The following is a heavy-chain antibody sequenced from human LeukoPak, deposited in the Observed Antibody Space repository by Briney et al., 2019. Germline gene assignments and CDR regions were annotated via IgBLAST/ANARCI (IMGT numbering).Heavy chain of an antibody. Sequence: SVKVSCKASGGTFSSYGVSWVRQVPGHGLEWMGRIIRMSGTTNYAQNFQGRVTITADKSTRTAYMELSSLRSDDTAMYYCAGTSSSGYYSEYFKEWGQGTLITVSS. J-gene: IGHJ1*01. CDR1: GGTFSSYG. CDR3: AGTSSSGYYSEYFKE. CDR2: IIRMSGTT. V-gene: IGHV1-69*06. D-gene: IGHD3-22*01.